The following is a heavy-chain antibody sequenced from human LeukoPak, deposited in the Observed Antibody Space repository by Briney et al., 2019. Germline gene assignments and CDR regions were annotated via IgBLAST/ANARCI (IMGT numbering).Heavy chain of an antibody. J-gene: IGHJ6*03. CDR3: ARERDRQNMVVVAATAYYYYYMDV. V-gene: IGHV3-48*01. D-gene: IGHD2-15*01. CDR2: ISSSSSTI. Sequence: PGGSLRLSCAASGFTFSSYSMNWVRQAPGKGLEWVSYISSSSSTIYYADSVKGRFTISRDNAKNSLYLQMNSLRAEDTAVYYCARERDRQNMVVVAATAYYYYYMDVWGKGTTVTVSS. CDR1: GFTFSSYS.